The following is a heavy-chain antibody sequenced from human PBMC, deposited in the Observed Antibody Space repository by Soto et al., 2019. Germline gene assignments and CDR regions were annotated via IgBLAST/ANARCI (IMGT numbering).Heavy chain of an antibody. D-gene: IGHD6-6*01. CDR2: INHSGST. Sequence: SETLSLTSAVYGGSFSGYYWSWIRQPPGKGLEWIGEINHSGSTNYNPSLKSRVTISVDTYKNQFSLKLSSVTAADTAVYYCARGHSSSIWGQGTMVTVSS. J-gene: IGHJ3*02. V-gene: IGHV4-34*01. CDR1: GGSFSGYY. CDR3: ARGHSSSI.